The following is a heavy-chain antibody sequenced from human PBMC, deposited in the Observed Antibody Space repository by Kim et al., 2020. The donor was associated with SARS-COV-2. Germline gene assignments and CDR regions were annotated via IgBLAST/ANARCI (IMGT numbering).Heavy chain of an antibody. CDR3: ARDLGRSGWYGIDK. Sequence: ASVKVSCKASGYTFTSYTMHWLRQAPGQRIEWMGWINAGNGDTKYSQKFQGRVPITRDTSASTAYMELSSLRSEDTAVYYCARDLGRSGWYGIDKWGQGT. J-gene: IGHJ4*02. CDR1: GYTFTSYT. D-gene: IGHD6-19*01. V-gene: IGHV1-3*01. CDR2: INAGNGDT.